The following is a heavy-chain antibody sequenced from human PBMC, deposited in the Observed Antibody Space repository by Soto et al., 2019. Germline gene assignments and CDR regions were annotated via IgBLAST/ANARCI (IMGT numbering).Heavy chain of an antibody. CDR3: ASPYGSGSYYNHYGMDV. D-gene: IGHD3-10*01. J-gene: IGHJ6*02. Sequence: GESLKISCKGSGYSFSSYWISWVRQMPGKGLEWMGRIDPSDSYTNYSPSFQGHVTISADKSISTAYLQWSSLKASDTAMYYCASPYGSGSYYNHYGMDVWGQGTTVTV. CDR2: IDPSDSYT. CDR1: GYSFSSYW. V-gene: IGHV5-10-1*01.